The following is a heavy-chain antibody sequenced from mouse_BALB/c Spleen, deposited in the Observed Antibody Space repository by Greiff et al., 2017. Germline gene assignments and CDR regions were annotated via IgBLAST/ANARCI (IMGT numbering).Heavy chain of an antibody. Sequence: EVQLQQSGPGLVKPSQSLSLTCTVTGYSITSDYAWNWIRQFPGNKLEWMGYISYSGSTSYNPSLKSRISITRDTSKNQFFLQLNSVTTEDTATYYCARWGHYGNPNYFDYWGQGTTLTVSS. D-gene: IGHD2-1*01. J-gene: IGHJ2*01. CDR1: GYSITSDYA. V-gene: IGHV3-2*02. CDR2: ISYSGST. CDR3: ARWGHYGNPNYFDY.